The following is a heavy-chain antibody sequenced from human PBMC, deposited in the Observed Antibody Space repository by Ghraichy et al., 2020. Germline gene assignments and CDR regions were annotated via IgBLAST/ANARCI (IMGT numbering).Heavy chain of an antibody. CDR2: FDLEDGET. J-gene: IGHJ3*02. V-gene: IGHV1-24*01. Sequence: ASVKVSCKVSGFTLTKLSMHWVRQAPGKGLEWMGGFDLEDGETIYAQRFQGRVTMTEDTSADTAYMELSSLRSEDTAFYYCATKRKWFRQLLGASDEGNDAFDIWGQGTMVTVSS. CDR1: GFTLTKLS. CDR3: ATKRKWFRQLLGASDEGNDAFDI. D-gene: IGHD3-10*01.